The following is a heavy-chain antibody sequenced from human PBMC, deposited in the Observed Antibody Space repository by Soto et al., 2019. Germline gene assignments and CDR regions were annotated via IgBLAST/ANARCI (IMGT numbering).Heavy chain of an antibody. J-gene: IGHJ6*02. CDR2: TYYRSKWNY. Sequence: SQTLSLTCAISGDSASANNAAWNWIRQSPSRGLEWLGRTYYRSKWNYDYAESVKSRLTITPDTSNNQFSLQLNSVTPEDAAVYYCVRQPLANLALYGMDVWGQGTTVTVSS. CDR3: VRQPLANLALYGMDV. CDR1: GDSASANNAA. V-gene: IGHV6-1*01. D-gene: IGHD6-6*01.